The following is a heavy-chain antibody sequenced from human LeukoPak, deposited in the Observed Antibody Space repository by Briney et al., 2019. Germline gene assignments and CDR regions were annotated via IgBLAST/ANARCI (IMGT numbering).Heavy chain of an antibody. Sequence: GGSLRLSCAASGFTFSSYSMNWVRQAPGKGLEWVSSISSSSSYIYYADSVKGRFTISRDNAKNSLYLQMNSLRAEDTAVYYCVRAPRYCSSTSCPADYWGQGTLVTVSS. CDR1: GFTFSSYS. V-gene: IGHV3-21*01. CDR2: ISSSSSYI. D-gene: IGHD2-2*01. J-gene: IGHJ4*02. CDR3: VRAPRYCSSTSCPADY.